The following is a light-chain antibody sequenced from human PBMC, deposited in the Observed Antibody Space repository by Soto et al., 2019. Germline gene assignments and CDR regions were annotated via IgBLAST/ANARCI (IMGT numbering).Light chain of an antibody. CDR1: QSVGSY. Sequence: ETVLTQSPATLSLSPGQRATFSCRASQSVGSYLAWYQQKPGQAPRLLIYDASNRATGIPARFSGSGSGTDFTLTITSLEPEDFAVYLRQQPTLCPLTVGGGTKVDSK. V-gene: IGKV3-11*01. J-gene: IGKJ4*01. CDR2: DAS. CDR3: QQPTLCPLT.